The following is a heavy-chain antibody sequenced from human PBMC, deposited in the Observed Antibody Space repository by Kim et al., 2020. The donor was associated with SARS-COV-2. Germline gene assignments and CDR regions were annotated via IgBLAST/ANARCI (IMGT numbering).Heavy chain of an antibody. J-gene: IGHJ3*01. CDR3: ARDSDYYDSRGYYFPDA. CDR2: ISSNSRYI. Sequence: GGSLRLSCAASGFTFSSYSMHWVRQAPGKGLEWVSSISSNSRYIYYADSVKGRFTISRDNAKNSLYLQMNSLRAEDTAVYYCARDSDYYDSRGYYFPDA. CDR1: GFTFSSYS. D-gene: IGHD3-22*01. V-gene: IGHV3-21*01.